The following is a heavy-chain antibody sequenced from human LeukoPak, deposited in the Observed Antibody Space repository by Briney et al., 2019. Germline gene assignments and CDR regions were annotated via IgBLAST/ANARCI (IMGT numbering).Heavy chain of an antibody. CDR2: INHSGST. D-gene: IGHD6-6*01. J-gene: IGHJ6*03. Sequence: SETLSLTCAVYGGSFSGYWSWIRQPPGKGLEWIGEINHSGSTNYNPSLKSRVTISVDTSKNQFSLKLSSVTAADTAVYYCAGKGGSSSARYYYYYYYMDVWGKGTTVTVSS. CDR1: GGSFSGY. CDR3: AGKGGSSSARYYYYYYYMDV. V-gene: IGHV4-34*01.